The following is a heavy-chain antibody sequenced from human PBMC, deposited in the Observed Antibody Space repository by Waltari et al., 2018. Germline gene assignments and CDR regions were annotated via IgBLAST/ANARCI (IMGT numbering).Heavy chain of an antibody. CDR1: GFTFGDYY. J-gene: IGHJ6*03. Sequence: QERLVESGGGLVKPGGSLRLSCAASGFTFGDYYMSWIRQSPGKGLELISYNTNSGETVYYSDSARGRFTVSRDNARNSLYLHMTSLRAEDTAVYYCARTNEEWLDYYFYYYLDVWGRGTAVTVSS. V-gene: IGHV3-11*04. CDR2: NTNSGETV. D-gene: IGHD5-12*01. CDR3: ARTNEEWLDYYFYYYLDV.